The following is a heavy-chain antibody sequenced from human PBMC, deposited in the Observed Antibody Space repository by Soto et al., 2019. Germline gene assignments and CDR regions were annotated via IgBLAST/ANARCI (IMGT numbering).Heavy chain of an antibody. D-gene: IGHD3-22*01. V-gene: IGHV4-59*12. J-gene: IGHJ4*02. CDR1: GGSISSYS. CDR2: IYYSGST. Sequence: SETLSLTCTVSGGSISSYSWSWIRQPPGKGLEWIGYIYYSGSTNYNPSLKSRVTISVDTSKNQFSLKLSSVTAADTAVYYCARTLIDSSGYYRELPYYFDYWGQGTLVTVSS. CDR3: ARTLIDSSGYYRELPYYFDY.